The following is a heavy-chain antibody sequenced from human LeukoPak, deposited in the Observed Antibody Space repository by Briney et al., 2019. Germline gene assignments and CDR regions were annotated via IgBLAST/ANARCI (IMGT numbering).Heavy chain of an antibody. D-gene: IGHD4-17*01. Sequence: GGSLRLSCAASGFTFTGSAIHWVRQASGKGLEWVGRIKSKSNSYATAYAASVKGRFTVSRDDSKNTAYLQMNSLKTEDTAVYYCTTYGDYGAGSDYWGEGTLVTVSS. CDR2: IKSKSNSYAT. V-gene: IGHV3-73*01. CDR1: GFTFTGSA. CDR3: TTYGDYGAGSDY. J-gene: IGHJ4*02.